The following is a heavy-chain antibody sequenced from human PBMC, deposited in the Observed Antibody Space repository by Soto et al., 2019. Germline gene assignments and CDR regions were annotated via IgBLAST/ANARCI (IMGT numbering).Heavy chain of an antibody. J-gene: IGHJ5*02. CDR2: INHSGST. D-gene: IGHD3-10*01. Sequence: LSLTCAVYGGSFSGYYWSWIRQPPGKGLEWIGEINHSGSTNYNPSLKSRVTISVDTSKNQFSLKLSSVTAADTAVYYCATLRKNYYYGSGSYYNWFDPWGQGTLVTVSS. CDR1: GGSFSGYY. V-gene: IGHV4-34*01. CDR3: ATLRKNYYYGSGSYYNWFDP.